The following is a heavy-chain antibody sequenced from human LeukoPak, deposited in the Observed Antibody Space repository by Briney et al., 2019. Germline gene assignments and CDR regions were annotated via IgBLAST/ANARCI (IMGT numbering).Heavy chain of an antibody. V-gene: IGHV4-59*01. D-gene: IGHD3-9*01. CDR2: IYYSGST. Sequence: SETLSLTCTVSGGSISSYYWSWIRQPPGKGLEWIGYIYYSGSTNYNPSLKSRVTISVDTSKNQFSLKLSSVTAADTAVYYCARVADYDILTGYSGAFDIWGQGTMVTVSS. CDR3: ARVADYDILTGYSGAFDI. CDR1: GGSISSYY. J-gene: IGHJ3*02.